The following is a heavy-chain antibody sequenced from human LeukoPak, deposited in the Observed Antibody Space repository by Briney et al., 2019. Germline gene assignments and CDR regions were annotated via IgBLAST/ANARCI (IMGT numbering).Heavy chain of an antibody. D-gene: IGHD1-14*01. CDR2: INTNTGNP. Sequence: ASLRVSCKPSGYTFTIYAMNCVRQAPGEGRWWVGWINTNTGNPTYAQGFAGRLVFSLDTSVSTAYLQISSLKAEDTAVYYCARAWANRANWFDPWGQGTLVTVSS. CDR3: ARAWANRANWFDP. J-gene: IGHJ5*02. CDR1: GYTFTIYA. V-gene: IGHV7-4-1*02.